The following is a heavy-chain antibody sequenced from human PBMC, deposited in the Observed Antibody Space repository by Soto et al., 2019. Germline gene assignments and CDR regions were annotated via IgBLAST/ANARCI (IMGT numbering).Heavy chain of an antibody. Sequence: SVKVSCKASGGTFSSYAISWVRQAPGEGLEWMGGIIPICGTANYAQKFQGRGTITADESTSTAYMELSSLRSEDTAVYYCARSVYCSGGSCYTPGYYYYYYGMDVWGQGTTVTVSS. CDR2: IIPICGTA. CDR3: ARSVYCSGGSCYTPGYYYYYYGMDV. CDR1: GGTFSSYA. J-gene: IGHJ6*02. V-gene: IGHV1-69*13. D-gene: IGHD2-15*01.